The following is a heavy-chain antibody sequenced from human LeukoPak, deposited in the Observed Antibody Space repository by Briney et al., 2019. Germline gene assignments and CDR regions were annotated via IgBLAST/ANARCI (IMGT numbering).Heavy chain of an antibody. J-gene: IGHJ3*02. CDR2: IRYDGSNK. CDR1: GFTFSSYG. D-gene: IGHD6-19*01. CDR3: AKVGGSGWPVADAFDI. Sequence: GGSLRLSCAASGFTFSSYGMHWVRQAPGKGLEWVAFIRYDGSNKYYADSVKGRFTISRDNAKNSLYLQMNSLRAEDTAVYYCAKVGGSGWPVADAFDIWGQGTMVTVSS. V-gene: IGHV3-30*02.